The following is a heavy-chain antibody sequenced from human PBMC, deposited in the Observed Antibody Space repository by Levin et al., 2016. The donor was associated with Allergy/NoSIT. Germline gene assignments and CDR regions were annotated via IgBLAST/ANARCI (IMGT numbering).Heavy chain of an antibody. D-gene: IGHD4-23*01. CDR2: IYYSGST. CDR3: ARDDGGNFLDT. J-gene: IGHJ5*02. Sequence: PGKGLEWIGSIYYSGSTYYNPSLKSRVTISVDTSKNQFSLKLMSVTAADAAVYYCARDDGGNFLDTWGQGTLVTVSS. V-gene: IGHV4-38-2*02.